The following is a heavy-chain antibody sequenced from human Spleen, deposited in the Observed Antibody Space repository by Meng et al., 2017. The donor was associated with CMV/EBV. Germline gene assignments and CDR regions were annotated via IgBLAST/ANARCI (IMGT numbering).Heavy chain of an antibody. D-gene: IGHD6-6*01. CDR1: GGSFSSHT. V-gene: IGHV1-69*13. CDR3: ARGFVEYSSASGYFQH. J-gene: IGHJ1*01. CDR2: IIPKFGRG. Sequence: SVKVSCKASGGSFSSHTITWVRQAPGQGLEWMGAIIPKFGRGDPAQKFQGRVTITADESSTTAYMDLSSLRSEDTAVYYCARGFVEYSSASGYFQHWGQGTLVTVSS.